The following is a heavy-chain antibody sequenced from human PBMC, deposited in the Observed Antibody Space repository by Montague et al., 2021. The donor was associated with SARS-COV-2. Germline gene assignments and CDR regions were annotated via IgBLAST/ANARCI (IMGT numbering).Heavy chain of an antibody. V-gene: IGHV3-48*04. D-gene: IGHD6-13*01. CDR2: IISSGSTI. J-gene: IGHJ4*02. CDR3: ATRGGIYY. Sequence: SLRLSCAASGFTFSSYSMNWVRQAPGKGLEWVSYIISSGSTIYYADSVKGRFTISRDNAKNSLYLQMNSLRVEDTAVYYCATRGGIYYWGQGTLVTVSS. CDR1: GFTFSSYS.